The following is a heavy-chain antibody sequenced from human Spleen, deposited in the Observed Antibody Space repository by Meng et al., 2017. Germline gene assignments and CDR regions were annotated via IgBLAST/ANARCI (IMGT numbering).Heavy chain of an antibody. CDR3: ARVLGGYYGSGPGGRFDP. CDR1: GFTFSSYE. J-gene: IGHJ5*02. CDR2: ISSSGSTI. Sequence: GGSLRLSCAASGFTFSSYEMNWVRQAPGKGLEWVSYISSSGSTIYYADSVKGRFTISRDNAKNSLYLQMNSLRVEDTAVYYCARVLGGYYGSGPGGRFDPWGPGTQVTVSS. V-gene: IGHV3-48*03. D-gene: IGHD3-10*01.